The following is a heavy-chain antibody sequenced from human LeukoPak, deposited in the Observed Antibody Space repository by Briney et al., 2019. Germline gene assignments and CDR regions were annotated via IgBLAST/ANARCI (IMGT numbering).Heavy chain of an antibody. J-gene: IGHJ4*02. CDR3: ARVSWYGSGNSINFDY. CDR2: LSGGGTIT. V-gene: IGHV3-11*01. Sequence: GGSLRLSCAASGFTFSSYAMSWIRQAPGKGLDWVSYLSGGGTITSYTDAVKGRFTISRDNAKNSLYLQMNSLRAEDTAVYYCARVSWYGSGNSINFDYWGQGTLVTVSS. D-gene: IGHD3-10*01. CDR1: GFTFSSYA.